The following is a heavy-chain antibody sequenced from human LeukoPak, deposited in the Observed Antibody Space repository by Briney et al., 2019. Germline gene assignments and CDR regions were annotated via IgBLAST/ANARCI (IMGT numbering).Heavy chain of an antibody. V-gene: IGHV3-74*01. J-gene: IGHJ4*02. CDR2: ISPTGSTT. CDR3: ARGPNSNWSGLDF. CDR1: GFSFSGHW. D-gene: IGHD6-6*01. Sequence: GGSLRLSCTASGFSFSGHWMHWARQLPGKGLVWVSRISPTGSTTSYADSVKGRLTVSRDNAKNTLYPQVNNLRAEVTAVYYCARGPNSNWSGLDFWGQGTLLTVSS.